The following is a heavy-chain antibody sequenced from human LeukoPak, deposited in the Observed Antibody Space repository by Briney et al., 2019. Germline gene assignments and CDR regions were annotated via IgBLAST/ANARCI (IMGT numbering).Heavy chain of an antibody. D-gene: IGHD3-10*01. V-gene: IGHV1-2*02. CDR1: GYTFTGYY. CDR2: INPNSGGT. J-gene: IGHJ4*02. CDR3: ARFTMVRGVLDY. Sequence: ASVKVSCKASGYTFTGYYMHWVRQAPGQGLEWMGWINPNSGGTNYAQKFQGRVTMTRDMSISTAYMELSRLRSDDTAVYYCARFTMVRGVLDYWGQGTLVTVSS.